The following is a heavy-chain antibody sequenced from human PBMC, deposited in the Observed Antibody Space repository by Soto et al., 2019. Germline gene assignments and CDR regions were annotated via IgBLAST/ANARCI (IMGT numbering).Heavy chain of an antibody. V-gene: IGHV4-39*01. Sequence: QVHLQESGPGLVKSSETLSLICTVSGDSITNKNYYWGWIRQAPGKGLEWIGSFYYSGMTYYNPSLANRVTISADTSKNRFSLRLTSLTAADTAVYYCARHLADYDRPVSRVLEWLLANWFDPWGQGTLVNVSS. CDR3: ARHLADYDRPVSRVLEWLLANWFDP. D-gene: IGHD3-3*01. J-gene: IGHJ5*02. CDR2: FYYSGMT. CDR1: GDSITNKNYY.